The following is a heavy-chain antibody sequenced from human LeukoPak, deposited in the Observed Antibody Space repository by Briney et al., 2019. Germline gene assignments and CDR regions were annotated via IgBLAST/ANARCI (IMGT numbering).Heavy chain of an antibody. CDR1: GGTFSSYA. J-gene: IGHJ4*02. D-gene: IGHD6-19*01. V-gene: IGHV1-69*06. Sequence: GASVKVSCKASGGTFSSYAISWVRQAPGQGLEWMGGIIPIFGTANYAQKFQGRVTITADKSTSTAYMELSSLRSEDTAVYYCARPERRWNSSGWYYFDYWGQGTLVTVSS. CDR2: IIPIFGTA. CDR3: ARPERRWNSSGWYYFDY.